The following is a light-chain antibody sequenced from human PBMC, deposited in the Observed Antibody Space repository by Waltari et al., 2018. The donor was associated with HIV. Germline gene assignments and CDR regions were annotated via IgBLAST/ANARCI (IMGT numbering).Light chain of an antibody. Sequence: QSALTQPPSVSGSLGQSVTISCTGTSSDIGAYNRVSWYQPSPGTAPKLRIYEVTHRPSGVPVRFSGSKSGNTASLTISGLQADDEADYYCSSYTTSSTWVFGGGTKLTVL. J-gene: IGLJ3*02. V-gene: IGLV2-18*02. CDR3: SSYTTSSTWV. CDR2: EVT. CDR1: SSDIGAYNR.